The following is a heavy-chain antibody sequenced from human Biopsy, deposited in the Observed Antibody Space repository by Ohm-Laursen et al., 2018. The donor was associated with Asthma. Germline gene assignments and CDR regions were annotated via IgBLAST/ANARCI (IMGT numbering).Heavy chain of an antibody. CDR1: GFTSSSYS. D-gene: IGHD3-3*01. CDR2: ISSSSSTI. Sequence: SLRLSCAASGFTSSSYSMNWVRQAPGKGLEWVSYISSSSSTIYYADSVKGRFTISRDNAKNSLYLQMNSLRDEDTAVHYCARMITIFGVVSRGMDVWGQGTTVTVSS. CDR3: ARMITIFGVVSRGMDV. V-gene: IGHV3-48*02. J-gene: IGHJ6*02.